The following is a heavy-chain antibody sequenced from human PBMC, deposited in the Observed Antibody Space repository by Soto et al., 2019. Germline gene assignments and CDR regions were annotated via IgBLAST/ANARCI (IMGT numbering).Heavy chain of an antibody. J-gene: IGHJ6*02. CDR2: IIPIFGTA. CDR1: GGTFSSYA. Sequence: QVQLVQSGAEVKKPGSSVKVSCKASGGTFSSYAISWVRQAPGPGPEWMGRIIPIFGTANYAQKFQGSVTFTADESTSTAYMELSSLRSEDTALYYCASHLGFCGGGNCYSTYGMDVWGQGTTVTVSS. V-gene: IGHV1-69*13. CDR3: ASHLGFCGGGNCYSTYGMDV. D-gene: IGHD2-15*01.